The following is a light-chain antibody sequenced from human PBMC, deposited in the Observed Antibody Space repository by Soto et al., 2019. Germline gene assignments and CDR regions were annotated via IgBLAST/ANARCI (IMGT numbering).Light chain of an antibody. V-gene: IGKV4-1*01. J-gene: IGKJ4*01. CDR2: WAS. CDR1: QSVLYSSNNKNY. CDR3: QQYYDTPLT. Sequence: DIVMTQSPDSLAVSLGERATIYCKSSQSVLYSSNNKNYLAWYQQKPGQPPKLLIYWASTRESGVPDRFSGSGSGTDFALTIGSLQAEDVAVYYCQQYYDTPLTFGGGTKVEI.